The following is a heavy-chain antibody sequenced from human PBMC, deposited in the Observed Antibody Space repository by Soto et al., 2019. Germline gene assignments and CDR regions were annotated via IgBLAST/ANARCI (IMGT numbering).Heavy chain of an antibody. CDR3: ARDRARYCSGGSCYPIYYFDY. V-gene: IGHV1-18*01. CDR2: ISAYNGNT. J-gene: IGHJ4*02. Sequence: ASVKVSCKASGYTFTSYGISWVRQAPGQGLEWMGWISAYNGNTNYAQKLQGRVTMTTDTSTSTAYMELRSLRSDDTAGYYCARDRARYCSGGSCYPIYYFDYWGQGTLVTVSS. CDR1: GYTFTSYG. D-gene: IGHD2-15*01.